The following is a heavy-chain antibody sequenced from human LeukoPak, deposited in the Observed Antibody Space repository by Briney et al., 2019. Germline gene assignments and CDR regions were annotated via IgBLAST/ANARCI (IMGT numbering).Heavy chain of an antibody. CDR2: IFPADSDT. D-gene: IGHD6-19*01. CDR3: ARQGSSGPS. J-gene: IGHJ5*02. Sequence: GQSLKIASKVSGYNFTRYWIGWARQMPGKGLEWMGTIFPADSDTRYSPSLQGQVTISAANSISTAYPQLSSLRASDAAMYNCARQGSSGPSWGQGTLVTVSS. V-gene: IGHV5-51*01. CDR1: GYNFTRYW.